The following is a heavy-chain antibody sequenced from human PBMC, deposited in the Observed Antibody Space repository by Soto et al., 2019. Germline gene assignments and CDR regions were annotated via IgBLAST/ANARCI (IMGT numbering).Heavy chain of an antibody. Sequence: GGSLRLSCEASGFTFTNYWMHWVRQAPGRGLEWVAVIWHDGSNKYYGDSVKGRFTLSRDNSKNMLYLQVNSLRAEDTAVYYCARGQSDSSGYSNWFDPWGQGTLVTVSS. CDR2: IWHDGSNK. D-gene: IGHD3-22*01. CDR1: GFTFTNYW. V-gene: IGHV3-33*08. CDR3: ARGQSDSSGYSNWFDP. J-gene: IGHJ5*02.